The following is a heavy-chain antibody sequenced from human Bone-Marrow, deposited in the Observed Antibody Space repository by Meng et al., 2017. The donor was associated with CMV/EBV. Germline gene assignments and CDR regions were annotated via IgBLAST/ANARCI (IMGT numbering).Heavy chain of an antibody. CDR3: ARVRDYNWFDP. D-gene: IGHD5-24*01. CDR1: GGSFSGYY. Sequence: GSLRLSCAVYGGSFSGYYWSWIRQPPGKGLEWIGYIYYSGSTNYNPSLKSRVTISVDTSKNQFSLKLSSVTAADTAVYYCARVRDYNWFDPWGQGTLVTVSS. CDR2: IYYSGST. J-gene: IGHJ5*02. V-gene: IGHV4-59*01.